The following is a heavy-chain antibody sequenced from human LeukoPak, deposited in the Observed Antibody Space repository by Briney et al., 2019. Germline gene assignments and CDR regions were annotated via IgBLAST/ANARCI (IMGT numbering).Heavy chain of an antibody. J-gene: IGHJ1*01. Sequence: SQTLSLTCTVSGGSISSGDYYWSWIRQPPGKGLEWIGYTYYSGSTYYNPSLRSRVTISVDTSKNQFSLKLSSVTAADTALYYCARKISIEAAAAGTAEYFQHWGQGTLVTVSS. V-gene: IGHV4-30-4*08. CDR1: GGSISSGDYY. CDR3: ARKISIEAAAAGTAEYFQH. D-gene: IGHD6-13*01. CDR2: TYYSGST.